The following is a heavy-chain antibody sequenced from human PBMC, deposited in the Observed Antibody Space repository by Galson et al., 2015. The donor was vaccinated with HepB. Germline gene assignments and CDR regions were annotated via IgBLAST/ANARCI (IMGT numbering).Heavy chain of an antibody. CDR2: IYYSGNT. J-gene: IGHJ4*02. CDR1: GGSISSGGYY. Sequence: TLSLTCTVSGGSISSGGYYWSWIRQHPGKGLEWIGYIYYSGNTYYNPSLKSRVTISVDTSKNQFSLKLSSVTAADTAVYYCARVSHYDSSGYFFEGGYFDYWGQGTLVTVSS. CDR3: ARVSHYDSSGYFFEGGYFDY. D-gene: IGHD3-22*01. V-gene: IGHV4-31*03.